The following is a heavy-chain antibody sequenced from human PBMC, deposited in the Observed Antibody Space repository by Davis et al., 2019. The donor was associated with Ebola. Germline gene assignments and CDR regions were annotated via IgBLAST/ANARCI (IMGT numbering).Heavy chain of an antibody. V-gene: IGHV3-43*02. CDR1: GFTFDDYA. J-gene: IGHJ6*02. Sequence: GESLKISCAASGFTFDDYAMHWVRQAPGKGLEWVSLISGDGGSTYYADSVKGRFTISRDNSKNSLYLQMNSLRTEDTALYYCAKSTGRYYYYGMDVWGQGTTVTVSS. CDR3: AKSTGRYYYYGMDV. CDR2: ISGDGGST. D-gene: IGHD1-14*01.